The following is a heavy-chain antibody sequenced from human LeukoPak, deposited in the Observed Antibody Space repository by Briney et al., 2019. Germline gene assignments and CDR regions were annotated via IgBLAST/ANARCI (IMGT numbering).Heavy chain of an antibody. D-gene: IGHD6-13*01. CDR3: ARDRYSSSWYPHYYYYYGMDV. V-gene: IGHV3-7*01. J-gene: IGHJ6*02. CDR2: IKQDGSEK. Sequence: PGGSLRLSCAASGFTFSSYWMGWVRQAPGKGLEWVANIKQDGSEKYYVDSVKGRFTISRDNAKNSLYLQMNSLRAEDTAVYYCARDRYSSSWYPHYYYYYGMDVRGQGTTVTVSS. CDR1: GFTFSSYW.